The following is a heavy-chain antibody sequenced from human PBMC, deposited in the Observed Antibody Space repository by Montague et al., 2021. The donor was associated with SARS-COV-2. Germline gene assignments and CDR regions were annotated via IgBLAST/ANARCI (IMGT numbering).Heavy chain of an antibody. V-gene: IGHV4-39*01. J-gene: IGHJ5*02. CDR1: GGSISSSSYY. Sequence: SETLSLTCTVSGGSISSSSYYWGWIRQPPGKGLEWIGNNYYSGSTYYNPSLKSRVTISVDTSKNQFSLKVSSVTAADTAVYYCARQKMGSVTIFGVVMHDRWFTPWGQGTLVTVSS. CDR2: NYYSGST. D-gene: IGHD3-3*01. CDR3: ARQKMGSVTIFGVVMHDRWFTP.